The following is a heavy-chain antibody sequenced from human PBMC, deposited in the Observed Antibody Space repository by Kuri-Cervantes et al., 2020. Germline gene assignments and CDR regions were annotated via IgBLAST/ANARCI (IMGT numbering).Heavy chain of an antibody. D-gene: IGHD6-13*01. CDR1: GYTFTNYD. CDR3: APYSSSWSQGGIDAFDI. Sequence: ASVKVSCKASGYTFTNYDINWVRQATGQGLEWMGWMSPNSGNTGYAQKFQGRVTMTRNTSIGTAYMELSSLRSEDTAVYYCAPYSSSWSQGGIDAFDIWGQGTMVTVSS. CDR2: MSPNSGNT. V-gene: IGHV1-8*01. J-gene: IGHJ3*02.